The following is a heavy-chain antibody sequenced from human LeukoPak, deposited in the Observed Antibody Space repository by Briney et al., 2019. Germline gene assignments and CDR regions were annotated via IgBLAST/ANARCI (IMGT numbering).Heavy chain of an antibody. Sequence: ASVKVSCKASGYTFTSYAMNWVRQAPGQGLEWMGWINTNTGNPTYAQGFTGRFVFSLDTSVSTAYLQICSLKAEDTAVYYCARSNDLRGYYDYVWGSYRLHYFDYWGQGTLVTVSS. CDR1: GYTFTSYA. V-gene: IGHV7-4-1*01. CDR3: ARSNDLRGYYDYVWGSYRLHYFDY. CDR2: INTNTGNP. D-gene: IGHD3-16*02. J-gene: IGHJ4*02.